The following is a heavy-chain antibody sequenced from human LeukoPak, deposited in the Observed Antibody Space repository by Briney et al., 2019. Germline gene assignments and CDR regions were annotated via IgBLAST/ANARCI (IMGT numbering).Heavy chain of an antibody. CDR2: FDPEDGET. J-gene: IGHJ5*02. V-gene: IGHV1-24*01. Sequence: ASVKVSCKFSGYTLTELSMHWVRQAPGKGLEWMGGFDPEDGETIYAQKFQGRVTMTEDTSTDTAYMELSSLRSEDTAVYYCATDRGQQLTFDPWGQGTLVTVSS. CDR3: ATDRGQQLTFDP. CDR1: GYTLTELS. D-gene: IGHD6-13*01.